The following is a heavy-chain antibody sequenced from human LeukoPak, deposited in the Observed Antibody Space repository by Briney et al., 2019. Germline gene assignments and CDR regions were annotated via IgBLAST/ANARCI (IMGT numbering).Heavy chain of an antibody. V-gene: IGHV1-24*01. CDR1: GYTLTELS. CDR2: FDPEDGET. CDR3: ATIPPVGRIVGATEALDY. J-gene: IGHJ4*02. D-gene: IGHD1-26*01. Sequence: ASVKVSCKVSGYTLTELSMHWVRQAPGKGLEWMGGFDPEDGETIYAQKFQGRVTMTEDTSTDTAYMELSSLRSEDTAVYYCATIPPVGRIVGATEALDYWGQGTLVTVSS.